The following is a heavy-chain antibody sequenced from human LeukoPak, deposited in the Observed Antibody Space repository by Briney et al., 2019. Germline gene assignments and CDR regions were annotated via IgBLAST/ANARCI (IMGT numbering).Heavy chain of an antibody. J-gene: IGHJ4*02. CDR2: INHSGGT. CDR1: GGSFSGYY. Sequence: TSSETLSLTCAVYGGSFSGYYWSWIRQPPGKGLEWIGEINHSGGTNYNPSLKSRVTISVDTSKNQFSLKLSSVTAADTAVYYCARTYSSSGFDYWGQGTLVTVSS. CDR3: ARTYSSSGFDY. V-gene: IGHV4-34*01. D-gene: IGHD6-6*01.